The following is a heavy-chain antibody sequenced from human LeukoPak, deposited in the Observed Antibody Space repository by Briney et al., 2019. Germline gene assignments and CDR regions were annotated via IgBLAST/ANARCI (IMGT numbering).Heavy chain of an antibody. CDR3: ARAVAAAGTGDFDY. J-gene: IGHJ4*02. Sequence: APVKVSCKASGYTFTSYDINWVRQATGQGLEWMGWMNPNSGNTGYAQKFQGRVTMTRNTSISTAYMELSSLRSEDTAVYYCARAVAAAGTGDFDYWGQGTLVTVSS. V-gene: IGHV1-8*01. CDR1: GYTFTSYD. D-gene: IGHD6-13*01. CDR2: MNPNSGNT.